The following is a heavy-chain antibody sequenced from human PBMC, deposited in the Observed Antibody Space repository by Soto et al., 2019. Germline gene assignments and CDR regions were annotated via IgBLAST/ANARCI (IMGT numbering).Heavy chain of an antibody. D-gene: IGHD6-19*01. CDR3: AKQAGSSSDPFDY. CDR2: LSAGGNRP. V-gene: IGHV3-23*01. Sequence: GGSLRLSCAASGFTFDTYAMSWVRQAPGKGIEWISSLSAGGNRPYYADSVKGRFTISRDNSKTSLYLQMLGLRAEDTAVYYCAKQAGSSSDPFDYWGQGALVTVSS. J-gene: IGHJ4*02. CDR1: GFTFDTYA.